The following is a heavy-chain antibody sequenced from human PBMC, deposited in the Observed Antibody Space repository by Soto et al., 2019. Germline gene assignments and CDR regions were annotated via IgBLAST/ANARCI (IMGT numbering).Heavy chain of an antibody. Sequence: ETLSRTCAVSGYSISSGYFWGWIRQPPGKGLEWIVSIYYSGSTYYNPSLKSRVTISVDRSKNQFYLKLSSVTAADTAVYYSARGSTTGGWNWFDPWGQGTLVTVYS. CDR2: IYYSGST. CDR3: ARGSTTGGWNWFDP. CDR1: GYSISSGYF. D-gene: IGHD3-16*01. J-gene: IGHJ5*02. V-gene: IGHV4-38-2*01.